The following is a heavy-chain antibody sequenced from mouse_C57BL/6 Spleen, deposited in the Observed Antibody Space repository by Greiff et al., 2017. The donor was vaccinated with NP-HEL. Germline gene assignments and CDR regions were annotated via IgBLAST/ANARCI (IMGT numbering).Heavy chain of an antibody. CDR1: GFNIKDYY. CDR2: IDPEDGET. Sequence: EVQLQQSGAELVKPGASVKLSCTASGFNIKDYYMHWVKQRTEQGLEWIGRIDPEDGETKYAPNFQGKATITADTSSNTAYLQLSSLTSEDTAVYYGARGDGKDAMDYWGQGTSVTVSS. D-gene: IGHD1-1*01. CDR3: ARGDGKDAMDY. V-gene: IGHV14-2*01. J-gene: IGHJ4*01.